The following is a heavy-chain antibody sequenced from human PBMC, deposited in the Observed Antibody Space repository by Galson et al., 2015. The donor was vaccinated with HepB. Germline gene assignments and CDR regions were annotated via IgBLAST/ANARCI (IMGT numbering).Heavy chain of an antibody. CDR3: AKDRVRYDFWSALEFDP. V-gene: IGHV3-23*01. Sequence: SLRLSCAVSGSTFNTYAMTWVRQAPGKGLEWVSGISGRGNRTHYADSVKGRFTISRDNSNNTLYLQMNSLRAEDTAVYYCAKDRVRYDFWSALEFDPWGQGTLVTVSS. CDR1: GSTFNTYA. CDR2: ISGRGNRT. D-gene: IGHD3-3*01. J-gene: IGHJ5*02.